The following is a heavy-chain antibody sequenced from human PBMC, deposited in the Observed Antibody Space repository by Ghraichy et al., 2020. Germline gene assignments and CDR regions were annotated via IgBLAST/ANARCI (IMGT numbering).Heavy chain of an antibody. J-gene: IGHJ4*02. CDR2: IRYVGRYK. CDR1: GFTFNFHG. Sequence: GGSLRLSCAASGFTFNFHGMHWVRQVPGKGLEWVAFIRYVGRYKFYADSVKGRFTISRDSSNNTLFLQMNSLRAEDTAVYFCAKVRSGYTGSFYGPFDYWGQGALVTVSS. CDR3: AKVRSGYTGSFYGPFDY. D-gene: IGHD1-26*01. V-gene: IGHV3-30*02.